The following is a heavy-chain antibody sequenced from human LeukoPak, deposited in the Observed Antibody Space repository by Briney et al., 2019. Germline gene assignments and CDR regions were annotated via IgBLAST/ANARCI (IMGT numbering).Heavy chain of an antibody. V-gene: IGHV1-2*02. J-gene: IGHJ4*02. D-gene: IGHD1-26*01. CDR1: GYFFTDYY. CDR3: ARSRAFSGLLGY. CDR2: INPNSGGT. Sequence: ASVEVSCKASGYFFTDYYMHWVRQAPGQGLEWMGWINPNSGGTNYAQKFQGRVTMTRDTSISTAYMELSRLISDDTAVYYCARSRAFSGLLGYWGQGTLVSVSS.